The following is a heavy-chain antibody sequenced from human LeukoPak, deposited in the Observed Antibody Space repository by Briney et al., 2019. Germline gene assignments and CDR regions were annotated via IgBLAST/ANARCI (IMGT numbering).Heavy chain of an antibody. D-gene: IGHD1-26*01. Sequence: SVKVSCKASGGTFSSYAISWVRQAPGQGLEWMGGIIPIFGTANYAQKFQGRVTITTDESTSTAYMELSSLRSEDTAVYYCARDLDNGSYEAFDIWGQGTMVTVSS. V-gene: IGHV1-69*05. CDR1: GGTFSSYA. CDR3: ARDLDNGSYEAFDI. CDR2: IIPIFGTA. J-gene: IGHJ3*02.